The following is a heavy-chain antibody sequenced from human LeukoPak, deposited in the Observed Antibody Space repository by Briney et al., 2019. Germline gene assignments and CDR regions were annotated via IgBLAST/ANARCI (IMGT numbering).Heavy chain of an antibody. J-gene: IGHJ5*02. CDR2: INHSGST. Sequence: SKTLSLTCAVYGGSFSGYNWSWIRQPPGKGLEWIGEINHSGSTNYNPSLKSRVTISVDTSKNQFSLKLSSVTAADTAVYYCARGRSMVRGVTPKKNWFDPWGQGTLVTVSS. CDR1: GGSFSGYN. D-gene: IGHD3-10*01. CDR3: ARGRSMVRGVTPKKNWFDP. V-gene: IGHV4-34*01.